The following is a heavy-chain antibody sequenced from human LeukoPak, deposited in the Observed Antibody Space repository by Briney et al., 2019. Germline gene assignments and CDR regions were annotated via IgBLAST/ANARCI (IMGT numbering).Heavy chain of an antibody. CDR3: VRGQLRGSRDP. CDR1: GFSFSNYA. CDR2: IDGSSSHI. V-gene: IGHV3-21*01. D-gene: IGHD1-7*01. Sequence: GGSLRLSCAASGFSFSNYAMNWVRQAPGKGLEWVSSIDGSSSHIYYADSVKGRFTISRDNTKSSLYLQMDSLRAEDTAVYYCVRGQLRGSRDPWGQGTLVTVSS. J-gene: IGHJ5*02.